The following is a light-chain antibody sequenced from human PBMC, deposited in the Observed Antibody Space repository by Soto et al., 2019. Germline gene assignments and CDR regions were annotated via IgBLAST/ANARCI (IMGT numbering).Light chain of an antibody. CDR3: QHCDYRPI. V-gene: IGKV1-33*01. J-gene: IGKJ3*01. Sequence: DIQMTQSPSSLSASVGDRVTITCQASHDITSFLNWYQHKPGRAPKLLIYDASILEAGVPTRFSGSGSGTHFTFTSSSLQPEEVATYYCQHCDYRPIFGPGTTVDFK. CDR1: HDITSF. CDR2: DAS.